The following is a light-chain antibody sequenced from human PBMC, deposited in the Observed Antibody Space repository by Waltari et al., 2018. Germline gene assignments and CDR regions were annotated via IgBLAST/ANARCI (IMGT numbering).Light chain of an antibody. CDR3: QQSYTTPYT. CDR2: TAS. CDR1: QSVSDY. Sequence: DIQVTQSPSYLSASLGDRVTITCRASQSVSDYLNWYQQKPGKAPRLLIYTASSLQSGVPSTFSGSGSGTEFTLTISSLQIEDFATYYCQQSYTTPYTFGQGTKLEIK. V-gene: IGKV1-39*01. J-gene: IGKJ2*01.